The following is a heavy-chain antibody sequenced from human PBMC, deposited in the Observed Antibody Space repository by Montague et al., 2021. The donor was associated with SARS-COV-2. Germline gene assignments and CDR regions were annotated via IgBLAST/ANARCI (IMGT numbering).Heavy chain of an antibody. V-gene: IGHV3-48*03. CDR1: GFIFSSYE. CDR2: ISRSGSII. J-gene: IGHJ6*02. CDR3: ARDGFLYDTSGNLKSYNGMDV. Sequence: SLRLSCAASGFIFSSYEMNWVRQAPGKGLEWVSYISRSGSIIYYADSVKGRFTISRDNTKKSLFLQMKRLRAEDTAIYFCARDGFLYDTSGNLKSYNGMDVWGQGTAVTVS. D-gene: IGHD3-22*01.